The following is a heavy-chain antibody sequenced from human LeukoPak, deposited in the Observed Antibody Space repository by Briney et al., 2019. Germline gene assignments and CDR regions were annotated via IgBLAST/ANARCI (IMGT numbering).Heavy chain of an antibody. CDR1: GFTFSSYA. V-gene: IGHV3-23*01. J-gene: IGHJ3*02. CDR3: ATHRITIFGVVPGAFDI. Sequence: PGGSLRLSCAASGFTFSSYAMSWVRQAPGKGLEWVSAISGSGGSTYYADSVKGRFTISRDNAKNSLYLQMNSLRAEDTAVYYCATHRITIFGVVPGAFDIWGQGTMVTVSS. D-gene: IGHD3-3*01. CDR2: ISGSGGST.